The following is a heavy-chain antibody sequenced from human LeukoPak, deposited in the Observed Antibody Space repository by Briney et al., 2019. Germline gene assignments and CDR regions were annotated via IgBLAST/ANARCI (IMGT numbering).Heavy chain of an antibody. CDR3: ARDQLRVPGDY. CDR2: ISYDGSSK. J-gene: IGHJ4*02. Sequence: PGGSLRLSCAASGFTFSSYAMHWVRQAPGKGLEWVAVISYDGSSKYYADSVKGRFTISRDNSKNPLYLQMNSLRAEDTAVSYCARDQLRVPGDYWGQGTLVTVSS. V-gene: IGHV3-30*04. CDR1: GFTFSSYA. D-gene: IGHD3-10*01.